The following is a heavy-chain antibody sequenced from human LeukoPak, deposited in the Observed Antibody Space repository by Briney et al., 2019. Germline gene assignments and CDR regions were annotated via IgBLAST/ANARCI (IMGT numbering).Heavy chain of an antibody. CDR3: ARGLAAAGNSFDS. D-gene: IGHD6-13*01. Sequence: PGGSLRLSCAASEFTFSNYWMHWVRQAPGKGLVWVSRINPDGSSTRYADSANGRFTISRDNAKNTLYLQMNSLRDEDTAVYYCARGLAAAGNSFDSWGQGTLVTVSS. CDR2: INPDGSST. CDR1: EFTFSNYW. V-gene: IGHV3-74*01. J-gene: IGHJ4*02.